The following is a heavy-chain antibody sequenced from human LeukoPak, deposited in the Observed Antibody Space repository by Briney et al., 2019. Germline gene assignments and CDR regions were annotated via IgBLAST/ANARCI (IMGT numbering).Heavy chain of an antibody. CDR2: INHSGST. J-gene: IGHJ4*02. Sequence: SETLSLTCAVYGGSFSGYYWSWIRQPPGKGLEWIGEINHSGSTNYNPSLKSRVTISVDTSKNQFSLKLSSVTAADTAVYYCARGTHYYGSGSYVDYWGQGTLVTVSS. V-gene: IGHV4-34*01. CDR3: ARGTHYYGSGSYVDY. CDR1: GGSFSGYY. D-gene: IGHD3-10*01.